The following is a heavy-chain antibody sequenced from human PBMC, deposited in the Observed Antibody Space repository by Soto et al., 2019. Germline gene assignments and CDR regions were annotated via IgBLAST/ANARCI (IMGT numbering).Heavy chain of an antibody. CDR2: ISYDGSNK. CDR3: ARDYYRFNSGYGFSMDV. Sequence: QVQLVESGGGVVQPGRSLRLSCAASGFTFSSYAMHWVRQAPGKGLEWVAVISYDGSNKYYADSVKGRFTISRDNSKNTFYLQMNSLRAEDTAVYYCARDYYRFNSGYGFSMDVWGQGTTVTVSS. J-gene: IGHJ6*02. CDR1: GFTFSSYA. D-gene: IGHD5-12*01. V-gene: IGHV3-30-3*01.